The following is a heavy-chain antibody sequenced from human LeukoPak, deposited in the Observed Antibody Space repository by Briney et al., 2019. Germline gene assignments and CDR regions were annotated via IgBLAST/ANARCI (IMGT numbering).Heavy chain of an antibody. V-gene: IGHV1-46*03. D-gene: IGHD2/OR15-2a*01. CDR3: ARAFSLNWFDP. CDR2: INPSGGST. CDR1: GYTFTSYY. Sequence: ASVKVSCKASGYTFTSYYMHWVRQAPGQGLEGMGIINPSGGSTSYAQKFQGRVTMTRDTSTSTVYMELSSLRSEDTAVYYCARAFSLNWFDPWGQGTLVTVSS. J-gene: IGHJ5*02.